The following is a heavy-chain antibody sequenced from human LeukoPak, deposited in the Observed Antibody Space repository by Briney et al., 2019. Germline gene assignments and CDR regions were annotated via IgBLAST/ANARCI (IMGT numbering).Heavy chain of an antibody. V-gene: IGHV1-8*02. CDR1: GYTFTGYY. J-gene: IGHJ4*02. Sequence: ASVKVSCKASGYTFTGYYMHWVRQAPGQGLEWMGWMNPNSGNTGYAQKFQGRVTMTRNTSISTAYMELSSLRSEDTAVYYCARGRTNSLDYWGQGTLVTVSS. CDR2: MNPNSGNT. D-gene: IGHD2-8*01. CDR3: ARGRTNSLDY.